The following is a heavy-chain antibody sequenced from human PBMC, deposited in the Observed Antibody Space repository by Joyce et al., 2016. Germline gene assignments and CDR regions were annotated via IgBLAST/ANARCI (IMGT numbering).Heavy chain of an antibody. CDR3: ARHVTDWFDP. Sequence: EVQLVQSGAEVKKPGESLRISCKGSGYSFTSHWISWVRQMPGKGREWMGRIDPRDSYTDYSPSFEVHVTISVDKTISAAYLQWSSLRASDTAIYYCARHVTDWFDPWGQGTLVTVSS. CDR1: GYSFTSHW. V-gene: IGHV5-10-1*03. J-gene: IGHJ5*02. CDR2: IDPRDSYT. D-gene: IGHD3-10*02.